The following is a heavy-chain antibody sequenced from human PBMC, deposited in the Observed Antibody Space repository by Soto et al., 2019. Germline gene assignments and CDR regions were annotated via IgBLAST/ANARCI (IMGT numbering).Heavy chain of an antibody. CDR1: GGSVSSGSYY. CDR3: ARDAILALDYYYYGMDV. D-gene: IGHD3-3*01. Sequence: SETLSLTCTVSGGSVSSGSYYWSWIRQPPGKGLEWIGYIYYSGSTNYNPSLKSRVTISVDTSKNQFSLKLSSVTAADTAVYYCARDAILALDYYYYGMDVWGQGTTVTVSS. V-gene: IGHV4-61*01. CDR2: IYYSGST. J-gene: IGHJ6*02.